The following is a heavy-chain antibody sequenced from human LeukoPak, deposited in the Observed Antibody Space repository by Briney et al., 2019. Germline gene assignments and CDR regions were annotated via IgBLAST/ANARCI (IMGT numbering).Heavy chain of an antibody. J-gene: IGHJ4*02. CDR3: ARHQSYGSGTYYAPFDN. CDR2: IYYSGST. CDR1: GGSVSSSSYY. D-gene: IGHD3-10*01. V-gene: IGHV4-39*01. Sequence: PSETLSLTCTVSGGSVSSSSYYWGWIRQPPMKGLEWIGSIYYSGSTEYNLSLKSRVTISVDTSRNQLSLKLSSVTASDTAVYYCARHQSYGSGTYYAPFDNWGQGILVTVSS.